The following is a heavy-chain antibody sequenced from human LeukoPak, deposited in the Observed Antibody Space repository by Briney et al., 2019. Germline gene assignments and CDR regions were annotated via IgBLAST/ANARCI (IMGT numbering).Heavy chain of an antibody. CDR3: ARDMVPAGIAFDY. V-gene: IGHV3-7*03. CDR1: GFTFNSNW. Sequence: GGSLRLSCTAAGFTFNSNWMGWVRQAEGKGREWVANMNQGGSEKYYVDSVKGRFTISRGNAKNSLYLQMNSLRAEDTAVYYCARDMVPAGIAFDYWGQGALVTVSS. D-gene: IGHD2-2*01. J-gene: IGHJ4*02. CDR2: MNQGGSEK.